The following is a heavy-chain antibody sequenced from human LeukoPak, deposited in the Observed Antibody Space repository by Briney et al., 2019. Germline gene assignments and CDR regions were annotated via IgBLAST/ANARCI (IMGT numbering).Heavy chain of an antibody. CDR1: GGSISSGGYS. CDR2: IYHSGST. CDR3: ARGYLGIDY. D-gene: IGHD1-14*01. Sequence: SETLSLTCAVSGGSISSGGYSWSWIRQPPGKGLEWIGYIYHSGSTYYNPSLKSRVTISVDRSKNQFSLKLSSVTAADTAVYYCARGYLGIDYWGQGTLVTVSS. V-gene: IGHV4-30-2*01. J-gene: IGHJ4*02.